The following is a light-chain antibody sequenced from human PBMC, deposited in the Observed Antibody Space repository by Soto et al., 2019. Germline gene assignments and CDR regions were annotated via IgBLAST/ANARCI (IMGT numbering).Light chain of an antibody. CDR1: QSVSSY. CDR2: DAS. Sequence: EIVLTQSPAPLSLSPGEIATLSCRASQSVSSYLAWYQQKPGQAPRLLIYDASNRATGIPARFSGSGSGTDFTLTISSLKPEDFAVYYCQQRSNWPLTGGQGTRLEIK. V-gene: IGKV3-11*01. J-gene: IGKJ5*01. CDR3: QQRSNWPLT.